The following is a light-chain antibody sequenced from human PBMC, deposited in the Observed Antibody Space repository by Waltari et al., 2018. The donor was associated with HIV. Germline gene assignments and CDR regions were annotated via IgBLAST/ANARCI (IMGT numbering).Light chain of an antibody. CDR3: SSYTTSNTVV. V-gene: IGLV2-14*03. CDR2: DVT. Sequence: QSALTQPASVSGSPGQSITISCSGTSSDLSTYDFVSWYQKHTAKAPKLLIYDVTARPSGVSRRFSGSKSGSTASLTISSIQADDEADYYCSSYTTSNTVVFGPGTKLSVL. CDR1: SSDLSTYDF. J-gene: IGLJ2*01.